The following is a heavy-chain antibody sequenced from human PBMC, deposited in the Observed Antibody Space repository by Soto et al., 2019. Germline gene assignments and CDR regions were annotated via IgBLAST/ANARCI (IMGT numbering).Heavy chain of an antibody. D-gene: IGHD5-18*01. V-gene: IGHV4-34*01. CDR2: INHSGST. CDR1: GGSFSGYY. CDR3: ARGLVDTAMVTFAYYFDY. J-gene: IGHJ4*02. Sequence: SETLSLTCAVYGGSFSGYYWSWIRQPPGKGLEWIGEINHSGSTNYNPSLKSRVTISVDTSKNQFSLKLSSVTAADTAVYYCARGLVDTAMVTFAYYFDYWGQGTLVTVSS.